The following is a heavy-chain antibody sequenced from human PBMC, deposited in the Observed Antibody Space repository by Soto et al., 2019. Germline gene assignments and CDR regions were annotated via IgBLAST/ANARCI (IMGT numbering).Heavy chain of an antibody. CDR1: GVTFSNYA. CDR3: AKQGADYGSGADAFYFDS. J-gene: IGHJ4*02. V-gene: IGHV3-23*01. D-gene: IGHD3-10*01. Sequence: PGGSLRLSCTVSGVTFSNYAMDWVRQAPGKGLEWVSSLSGSGGTTYYADSVKGRFIISRDNSKNTLYLLMNSLRAEDTALYYFAKQGADYGSGADAFYFDSWGQGALVTVSS. CDR2: LSGSGGTT.